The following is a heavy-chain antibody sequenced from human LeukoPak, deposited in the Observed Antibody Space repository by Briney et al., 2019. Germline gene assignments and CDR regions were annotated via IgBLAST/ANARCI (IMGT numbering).Heavy chain of an antibody. CDR1: GFTFSGYG. Sequence: PGGSLRLSCAASGFTFSGYGMHWVRQAPGKGLEWVAVIWYDGSNKYYADSVKGRFTISRDNSKNTLYLQMNSLKAEDTAVYYCARPPMVRGVIITGDDEFDIWGQGTMVTVSS. D-gene: IGHD3-10*01. CDR3: ARPPMVRGVIITGDDEFDI. J-gene: IGHJ3*02. V-gene: IGHV3-33*01. CDR2: IWYDGSNK.